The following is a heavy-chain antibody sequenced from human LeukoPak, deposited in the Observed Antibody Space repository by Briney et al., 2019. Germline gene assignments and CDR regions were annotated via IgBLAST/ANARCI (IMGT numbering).Heavy chain of an antibody. CDR3: ARTPSGDYYTTFDY. Sequence: SETLSLTCTVSGDSISSGGYYWSWIRQPAGKGLEWIGRTFTNGSTNYKPSLKSRVTISVDTSKKQFSLKLSSVTAADTAVYFCARTPSGDYYTTFDYWGQGTLVTVSS. CDR1: GDSISSGGYY. D-gene: IGHD3-10*01. V-gene: IGHV4-61*02. CDR2: TFTNGST. J-gene: IGHJ4*02.